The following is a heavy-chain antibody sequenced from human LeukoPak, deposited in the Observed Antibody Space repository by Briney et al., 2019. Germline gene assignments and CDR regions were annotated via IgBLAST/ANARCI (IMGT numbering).Heavy chain of an antibody. CDR3: AKGGSGSYYKDAFDI. J-gene: IGHJ3*02. CDR2: ISWNSGSI. Sequence: QTGRSLRLSCAASGFTFDDYAMHWVRQAPGKGLEWVSGISWNSGSIGYADSVKGRFTISRDNAKNSLYLQMNSLRAEDTALYYCAKGGSGSYYKDAFDIWGQGTMVTVSS. V-gene: IGHV3-9*01. CDR1: GFTFDDYA. D-gene: IGHD3-10*01.